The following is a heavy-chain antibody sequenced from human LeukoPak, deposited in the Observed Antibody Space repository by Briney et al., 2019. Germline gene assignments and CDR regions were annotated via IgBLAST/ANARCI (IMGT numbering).Heavy chain of an antibody. D-gene: IGHD2-2*01. J-gene: IGHJ4*02. V-gene: IGHV3-64D*06. CDR1: GFIISDYA. CDR2: LSANGGTT. CDR3: VKDLYRGDSASWYFFHY. Sequence: HPGGSLRLSCSASGFIISDYAMHWVRQAPGKGREYVSALSANGGTTYYADSVKGRFTISRDTSKNTLYLQMSSLRAEDTAMYHCVKDLYRGDSASWYFFHYWGQGTLVTVSS.